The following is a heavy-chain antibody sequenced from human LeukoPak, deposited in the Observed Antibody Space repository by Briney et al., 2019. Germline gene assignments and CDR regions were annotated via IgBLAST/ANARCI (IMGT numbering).Heavy chain of an antibody. CDR3: AKTPHPYCSGGSCFLDY. CDR2: ISTSSTYI. Sequence: GGSLRLSCAASGFTVSSNYMSWVRQAPGKGLEWVSSISTSSTYIYYADSVKGRFTISRDSAKNSLYLQMNSLRAEDTAVYYCAKTPHPYCSGGSCFLDYWGQGTLVTVSS. J-gene: IGHJ4*02. CDR1: GFTVSSNY. V-gene: IGHV3-21*04. D-gene: IGHD2-15*01.